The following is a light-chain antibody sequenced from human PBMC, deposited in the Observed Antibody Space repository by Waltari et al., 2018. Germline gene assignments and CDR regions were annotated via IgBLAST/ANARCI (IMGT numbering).Light chain of an antibody. CDR3: YSTDSSANYRV. Sequence: SYELTQPPSVSVSPGQTARITCAGDALPKKYAYGYQQKSGKAPVLGIYEDSKRPSGLPEGFSGSSSGTLATLTISGAQVEDDADYFCYSTDSSANYRVSGVGTKLTFL. J-gene: IGLJ3*02. CDR1: ALPKKY. CDR2: EDS. V-gene: IGLV3-10*01.